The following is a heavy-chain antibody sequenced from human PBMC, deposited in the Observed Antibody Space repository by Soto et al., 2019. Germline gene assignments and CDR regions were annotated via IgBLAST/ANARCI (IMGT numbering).Heavy chain of an antibody. J-gene: IGHJ6*03. D-gene: IGHD2-15*01. CDR2: VIPIFGTA. CDR3: AREYCSGGSCYHYYYYYMDV. V-gene: IGHV1-69*13. CDR1: GGTFSSYA. Sequence: SVKVSCKASGGTFSSYAISWVRQAPGQGLEWMGGVIPIFGTANYAQKFQGRVTITADESTSTAYMELSSLRSEDTAVYYCAREYCSGGSCYHYYYYYMDVWGKGTTVTVSS.